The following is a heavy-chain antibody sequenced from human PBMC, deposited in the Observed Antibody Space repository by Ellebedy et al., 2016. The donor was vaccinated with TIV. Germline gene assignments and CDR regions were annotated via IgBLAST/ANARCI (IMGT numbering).Heavy chain of an antibody. J-gene: IGHJ6*03. CDR1: GYTFTGYY. Sequence: ASVKVSXXASGYTFTGYYMHWVRQAPGQGLEWMGWINPNSGGTNYAQKFQGRVTMTRDTSISTAYMELSRLRSDDTAVYYCARDGGAAAKLLFYYMDVWGKGTTVTVSS. V-gene: IGHV1-2*02. D-gene: IGHD6-13*01. CDR2: INPNSGGT. CDR3: ARDGGAAAKLLFYYMDV.